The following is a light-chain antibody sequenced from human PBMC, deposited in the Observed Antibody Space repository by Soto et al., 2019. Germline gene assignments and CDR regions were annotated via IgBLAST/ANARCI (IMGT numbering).Light chain of an antibody. Sequence: DIQMTQSPSSLSASVGDRVTITCRASQSISNYLNWYQQKPGKAPKLLIYAASSLQSGVPSRFSGGGSGTDFTLAISSLQPEDFATYYCQQSYSSPWTCGQGTRWIS. J-gene: IGKJ1*01. CDR3: QQSYSSPWT. CDR2: AAS. V-gene: IGKV1-39*01. CDR1: QSISNY.